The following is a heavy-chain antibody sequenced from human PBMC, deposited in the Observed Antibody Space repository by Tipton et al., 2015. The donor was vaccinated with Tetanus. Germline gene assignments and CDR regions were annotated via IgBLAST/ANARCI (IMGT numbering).Heavy chain of an antibody. CDR1: GGSINNYY. CDR2: ISYSGST. V-gene: IGHV4-59*12. CDR3: ARAEVNFTTAPPGYYNVYYYYGMDV. J-gene: IGHJ6*02. D-gene: IGHD3-9*01. Sequence: TLSLTCTVSGGSINNYYWSWIRQPPGKGLEWIGYISYSGSTNSNPSLKSRVTISVDTSKNQFSLKLSSVTAADTAVYYCARAEVNFTTAPPGYYNVYYYYGMDVWGQGTTVTVSS.